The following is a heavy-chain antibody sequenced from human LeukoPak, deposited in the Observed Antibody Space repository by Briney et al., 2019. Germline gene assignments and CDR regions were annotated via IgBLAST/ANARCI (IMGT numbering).Heavy chain of an antibody. Sequence: PSETLSLTCTVSGGSITSGNYYWGWIRQPPGKGLEWIGRIYYSGSTYYNPSLKSRVSIFIDTSKNQFSLKLLSVTAADTAVYYCARPDQRGYSYGYSAFDIWGQGTMVTVSS. CDR3: ARPDQRGYSYGYSAFDI. J-gene: IGHJ3*02. V-gene: IGHV4-39*01. D-gene: IGHD5-18*01. CDR2: IYYSGST. CDR1: GGSITSGNYY.